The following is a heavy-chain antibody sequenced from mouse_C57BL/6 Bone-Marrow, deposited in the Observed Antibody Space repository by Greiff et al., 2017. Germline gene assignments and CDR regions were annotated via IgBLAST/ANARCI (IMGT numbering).Heavy chain of an antibody. V-gene: IGHV2-2*01. J-gene: IGHJ4*01. CDR1: GFSLTSYG. Sequence: VKLMESGPGLVQPSQSLSITCTVSGFSLTSYGVHWVRQSPGKGLEWLGVIWSGGSTDYNAAFISRLSISKDNSKSQVFFKMNSLQADDTAIYYCARRGGYGNSDYYAMDYWGQGTSVTVSS. D-gene: IGHD2-1*01. CDR3: ARRGGYGNSDYYAMDY. CDR2: IWSGGST.